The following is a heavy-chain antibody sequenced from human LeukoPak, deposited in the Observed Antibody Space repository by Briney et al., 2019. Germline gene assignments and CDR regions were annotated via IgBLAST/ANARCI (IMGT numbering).Heavy chain of an antibody. CDR3: ARSSEGRYYYDSSGFSYYYYYMDV. D-gene: IGHD3-22*01. CDR1: GGSISSSSYY. V-gene: IGHV4-39*07. CDR2: IYYSGST. Sequence: SETLSLTCTLSGGSISSSSYYWGWVRQPRGKGLEWLGSIYYSGSTYYNPSLKSRVTISVDTSKNQFCLKLSSVTAADTAVYYCARSSEGRYYYDSSGFSYYYYYMDVWGKGTTVTISS. J-gene: IGHJ6*03.